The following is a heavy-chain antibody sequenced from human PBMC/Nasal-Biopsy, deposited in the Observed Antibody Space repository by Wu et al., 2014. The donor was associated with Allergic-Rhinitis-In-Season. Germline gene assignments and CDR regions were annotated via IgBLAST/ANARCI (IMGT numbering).Heavy chain of an antibody. CDR3: ARVASGYGANPLDY. CDR1: GGSISSYY. V-gene: IGHV4-59*01. D-gene: IGHD5-12*01. Sequence: TLSLTCTVSGGSISSYYWSWIRQPPGKGLEWIGYIYYTGSTYYNPSLTSRVTISLDTSKNQFSLKLTSVTAADTAVYYCARVASGYGANPLDYWGQGTLVTVSS. CDR2: IYYTGST. J-gene: IGHJ4*02.